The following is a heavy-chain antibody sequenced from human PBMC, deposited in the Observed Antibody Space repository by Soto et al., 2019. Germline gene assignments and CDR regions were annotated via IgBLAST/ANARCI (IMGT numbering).Heavy chain of an antibody. CDR3: ARGQDDFWSGYLSFYYYYYYVDV. D-gene: IGHD3-3*01. CDR2: MNPNSGNT. Sequence: ASVKVSCKASGYTFTSYDINWVRQATGQGLEWMGWMNPNSGNTGYAQKFQGRVTMTRNTSISTAYMELSSLRSEDTAVYYCARGQDDFWSGYLSFYYYYYYVDVWGKGTTVTVSS. CDR1: GYTFTSYD. V-gene: IGHV1-8*01. J-gene: IGHJ6*03.